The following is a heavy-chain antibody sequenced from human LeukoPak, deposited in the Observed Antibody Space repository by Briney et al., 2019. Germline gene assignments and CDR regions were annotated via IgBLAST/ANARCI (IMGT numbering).Heavy chain of an antibody. J-gene: IGHJ5*02. Sequence: SETLSLTCTVSGDSLSSGVYYWSWLRQPPGKGLEWIGYIYHSGTTYYDPSLQSRVTISVDRSRNQFSLRLNSVTAADTAVYYCARDAVVMGVLDPWGREPWSPSPQ. CDR3: ARDAVVMGVLDP. CDR2: IYHSGTT. CDR1: GDSLSSGVYY. D-gene: IGHD4-23*01. V-gene: IGHV4-30-2*01.